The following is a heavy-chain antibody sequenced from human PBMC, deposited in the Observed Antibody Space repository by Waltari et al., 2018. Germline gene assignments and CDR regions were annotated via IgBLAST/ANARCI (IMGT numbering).Heavy chain of an antibody. Sequence: QVQLQESGPGLVKPSETLSLTCAVSGYSISSGYYWGWIRQPPGKGLEWIGSIHHSGSRDYNPSLRIRVTISVDTSKNQFSLKLSSVTAADTAVYYWASISGVLSGHFDYWGQGTLVTVSS. V-gene: IGHV4-38-2*01. CDR3: ASISGVLSGHFDY. CDR2: IHHSGSR. J-gene: IGHJ4*02. D-gene: IGHD2-15*01. CDR1: GYSISSGYY.